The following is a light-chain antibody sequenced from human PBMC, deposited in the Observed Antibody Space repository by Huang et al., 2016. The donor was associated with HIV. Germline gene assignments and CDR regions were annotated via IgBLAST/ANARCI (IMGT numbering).Light chain of an antibody. CDR2: AAS. V-gene: IGKV1-39*01. Sequence: DIKMTQSPSSLSASVGDRVTITCRASQSINCYLNWYYQKAGKAPELLISAASGLQSGAPSRFSGSGSGTDYTLTINSLQPEDFATYFCQQSYRTPPTFGGGTKVEVK. CDR3: QQSYRTPPT. J-gene: IGKJ4*01. CDR1: QSINCY.